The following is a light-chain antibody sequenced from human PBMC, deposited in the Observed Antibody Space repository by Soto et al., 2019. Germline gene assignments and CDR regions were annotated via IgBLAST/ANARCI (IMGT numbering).Light chain of an antibody. Sequence: DIQLTQSPSFLSASVGDRVTMTFRASQGISSYLAWYQQKPGKAPKLLIYAASTLQSGVPSRFSGSGSGTDFTLTISSLQPEDFATYYCQQLNSYRTFGQGTKVDIK. CDR2: AAS. V-gene: IGKV1-9*01. CDR1: QGISSY. CDR3: QQLNSYRT. J-gene: IGKJ1*01.